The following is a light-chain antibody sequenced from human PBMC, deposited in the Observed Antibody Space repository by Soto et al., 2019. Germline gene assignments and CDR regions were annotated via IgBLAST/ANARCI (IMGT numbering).Light chain of an antibody. CDR2: DVS. V-gene: IGLV2-14*01. CDR1: SSDVGGYNY. J-gene: IGLJ3*02. CDR3: SSYTSSSTPWV. Sequence: QSALTQPASVSGSPGQSITISCTGTSSDVGGYNYVSWYQQHPGKAPKLMIYDVSNRPSGVSNRFSGSKSGNTASLTISGLQAEDEADYYCSSYTSSSTPWVFGGGTNVTVL.